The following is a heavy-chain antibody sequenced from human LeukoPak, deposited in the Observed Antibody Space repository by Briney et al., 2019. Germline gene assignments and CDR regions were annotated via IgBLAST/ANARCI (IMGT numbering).Heavy chain of an antibody. D-gene: IGHD3-9*01. CDR3: ARGYTYYDILTGYSNTLYYFDY. J-gene: IGHJ4*02. V-gene: IGHV4-39*07. CDR1: GGSLSSTSSY. CDR2: IHYGGNT. Sequence: PSETLSLTCTVSGGSLSSTSSYCGWIRQPPGKGLEWIGYIHYGGNTNYNPSLKSRVTISVDTSKNQFSLKLSSVTAADTAVYYCARGYTYYDILTGYSNTLYYFDYWGQGTLVTVSS.